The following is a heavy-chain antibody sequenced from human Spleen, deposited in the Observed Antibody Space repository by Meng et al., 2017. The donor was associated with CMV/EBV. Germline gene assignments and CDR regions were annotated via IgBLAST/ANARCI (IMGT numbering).Heavy chain of an antibody. CDR1: GGSVSSGSYY. D-gene: IGHD2-21*01. CDR2: IYYSGST. CDR3: ARSTAYCGGDCYSG. V-gene: IGHV4-61*01. J-gene: IGHJ4*02. Sequence: GSLRLSCTVSGGSVSSGSYYWSWIRQPPGKGLEWIGYIYYSGSTNYNPSLKSRVTISVDTSKNQFSLKLSSVTAADTAVYYCARSTAYCGGDCYSGWGQGTLVTVSS.